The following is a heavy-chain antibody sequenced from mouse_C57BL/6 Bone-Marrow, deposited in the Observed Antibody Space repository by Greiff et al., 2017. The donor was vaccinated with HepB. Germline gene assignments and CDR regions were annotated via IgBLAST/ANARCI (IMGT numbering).Heavy chain of an antibody. D-gene: IGHD2-1*01. V-gene: IGHV1-26*01. CDR1: GYTFTDYY. CDR3: ARWMVTGIYYYAMDY. CDR2: INPNNGGT. J-gene: IGHJ4*01. Sequence: EVQLQQSGPELVKPGASVKISCKASGYTFTDYYMNWVKQSHGKSLEWIGDINPNNGGTSYNQKFKGKATLTVDKSSSTAYMELRSLTSEDSAVYYCARWMVTGIYYYAMDYWGQGTSVTVSS.